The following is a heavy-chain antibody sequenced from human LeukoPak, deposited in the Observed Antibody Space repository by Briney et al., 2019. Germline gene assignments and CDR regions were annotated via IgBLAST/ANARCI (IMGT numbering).Heavy chain of an antibody. V-gene: IGHV4-34*01. D-gene: IGHD3-22*01. J-gene: IGHJ4*02. CDR1: GGSFSGYY. CDR2: INHSGST. Sequence: SETLSLTCAVYGGSFSGYYWSWIRQPPGKGLEWIGEINHSGSTNYNPSLKSRVTISVDTSKNQFSLKLSSVTAADTAVYYCARSGYYYDSSGYSLEPINHYYFDYWGQGTLVTVFS. CDR3: ARSGYYYDSSGYSLEPINHYYFDY.